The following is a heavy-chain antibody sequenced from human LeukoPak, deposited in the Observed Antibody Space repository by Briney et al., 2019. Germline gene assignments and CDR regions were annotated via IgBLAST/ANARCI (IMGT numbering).Heavy chain of an antibody. CDR2: ISSSSSYI. V-gene: IGHV3-21*01. J-gene: IGHJ4*02. CDR3: ARDVRRNYYYDSSGSSDY. Sequence: GGSLRLSCAASGFTFSSYSMNWVRQAPGKGLEWVSSISSSSSYIYYADSVKGRFTISRDNAKNSLYLQMNSLRAEDTAVYYCARDVRRNYYYDSSGSSDYWGQGTLVTVSS. D-gene: IGHD3-22*01. CDR1: GFTFSSYS.